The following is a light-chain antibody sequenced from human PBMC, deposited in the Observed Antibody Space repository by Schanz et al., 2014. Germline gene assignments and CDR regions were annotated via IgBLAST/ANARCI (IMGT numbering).Light chain of an antibody. CDR1: QGISNS. Sequence: DIQMTQSPSAMSASVGDRVSITCRASQGISNSLAWFQQKPGKVPKRLIYVASRLQSGVPSRFSGSGSGTEFTLTISSLQPEDFATYYCLQHKTDPWTFGQGTKVEIK. V-gene: IGKV1-17*03. J-gene: IGKJ1*01. CDR2: VAS. CDR3: LQHKTDPWT.